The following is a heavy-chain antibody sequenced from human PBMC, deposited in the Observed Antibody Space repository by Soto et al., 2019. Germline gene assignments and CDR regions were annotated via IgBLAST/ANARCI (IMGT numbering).Heavy chain of an antibody. CDR1: GGSVSSGSYY. J-gene: IGHJ4*02. CDR2: IYYSGST. D-gene: IGHD6-6*01. CDR3: AREGLAARLAGYYFDY. Sequence: TSETLSLTCIVSGGSVSSGSYYWSWIRQPPGKGLEWIGYIYYSGSTNYNPSLKSRVTISVDTSKNQFSLKLSSVTAADTAVYYCAREGLAARLAGYYFDYWGQGTLVTVS. V-gene: IGHV4-61*01.